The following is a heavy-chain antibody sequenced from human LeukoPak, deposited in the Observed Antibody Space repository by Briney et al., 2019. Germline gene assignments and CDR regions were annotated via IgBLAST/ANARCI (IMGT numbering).Heavy chain of an antibody. Sequence: TSETLSLTCTVSGGSISSSSYYWGWIRQPPGKGLEWIGSIYYSGSTYYNPSLKSRVTISVDTSKNQFSLKLSSVTAADTAVYYCATMRWDNSGSQPYWGQGTLVTVSS. CDR1: GGSISSSSYY. V-gene: IGHV4-39*01. D-gene: IGHD6-19*01. J-gene: IGHJ4*02. CDR2: IYYSGST. CDR3: ATMRWDNSGSQPY.